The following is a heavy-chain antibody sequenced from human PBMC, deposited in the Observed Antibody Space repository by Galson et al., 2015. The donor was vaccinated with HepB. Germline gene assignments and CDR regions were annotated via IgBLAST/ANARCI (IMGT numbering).Heavy chain of an antibody. CDR2: INAGNGNT. CDR3: AGADRRDIYYYGMDV. Sequence: SVKVSCKASGYTFTSYAMHWVRQAPGQRLEWMGWINAGNGNTKYSQKFQGRVTITRDTSASTAYMELSSLRSEDTAVYYCAGADRRDIYYYGMDVWGQGTTVTVSS. D-gene: IGHD5-24*01. J-gene: IGHJ6*02. V-gene: IGHV1-3*01. CDR1: GYTFTSYA.